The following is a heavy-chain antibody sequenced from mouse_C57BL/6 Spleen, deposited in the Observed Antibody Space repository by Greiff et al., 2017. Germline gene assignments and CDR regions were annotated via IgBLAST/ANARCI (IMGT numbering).Heavy chain of an antibody. CDR1: GFNIKNTY. D-gene: IGHD2-3*01. CDR3: ASRRYDGYYAWFAY. CDR2: IDPANGNT. Sequence: EVQLQQSVAELVRPGASVKLSCTASGFNIKNTYMHWVKQRPEQGLEWIGRIDPANGNTTYAPKFQGKATIPADTSSNTAYLQLSSLTSEDTAIYYCASRRYDGYYAWFAYWGQGTLVTVSA. V-gene: IGHV14-3*01. J-gene: IGHJ3*01.